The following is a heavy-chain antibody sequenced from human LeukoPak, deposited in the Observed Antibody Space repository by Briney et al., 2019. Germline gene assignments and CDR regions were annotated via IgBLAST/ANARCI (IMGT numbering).Heavy chain of an antibody. Sequence: GASVKVSCKASGGTFSSYAISWVRQAPGQGLEWMGGIIPIFGTANYAQKFQGRVTMTRDTSTSTVYMELNSLRSEDTAVYYCARDGTMTQFDYWGQGALVTVSS. J-gene: IGHJ4*02. D-gene: IGHD3-22*01. V-gene: IGHV1-69*05. CDR1: GGTFSSYA. CDR2: IIPIFGTA. CDR3: ARDGTMTQFDY.